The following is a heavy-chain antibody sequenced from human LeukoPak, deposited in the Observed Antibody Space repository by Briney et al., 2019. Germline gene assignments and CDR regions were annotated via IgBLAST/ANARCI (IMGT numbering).Heavy chain of an antibody. V-gene: IGHV3-21*01. J-gene: IGHJ4*02. CDR3: ARDLEAMDTAMQEDY. CDR2: ISSSSSYI. Sequence: PGGSLRLSCAASGFTFSSYSMNWVRQAPGKGLEWVSSISSSSSYIYYADSVKGRFTISRDNAKNSLYLQMNSLRAEDTAVYYCARDLEAMDTAMQEDYWGQGTLVTVSS. D-gene: IGHD5-18*01. CDR1: GFTFSSYS.